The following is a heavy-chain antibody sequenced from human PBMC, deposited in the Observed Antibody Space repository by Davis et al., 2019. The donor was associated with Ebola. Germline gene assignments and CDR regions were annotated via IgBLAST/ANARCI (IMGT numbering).Heavy chain of an antibody. Sequence: PGESLKISCAASGFIFRSYVMSWVRQAPGKGLEWVSTFGTSGDTYYADSVKGRFTVSRDNAKNSLYLQMNSLRAEDTAVYYCVRDPALVVTGGGWFFGLWGRGTLVTVSS. V-gene: IGHV3-21*01. CDR3: VRDPALVVTGGGWFFGL. J-gene: IGHJ2*01. CDR1: GFIFRSYV. CDR2: FGTSGDT. D-gene: IGHD2-21*02.